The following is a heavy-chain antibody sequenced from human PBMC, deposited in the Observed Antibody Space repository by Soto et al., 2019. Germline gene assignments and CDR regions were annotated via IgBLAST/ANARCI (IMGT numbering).Heavy chain of an antibody. CDR3: ARGGSIVATINENWFDP. V-gene: IGHV3-33*01. D-gene: IGHD5-12*01. J-gene: IGHJ5*02. Sequence: GGSLRLSCAASGFTFSSYGMHWVRQAPGKGLEWVAVIWYDGSNKYYADSVKGRFTISRDNSKNTLYLQMNSLRAEDTAVYYCARGGSIVATINENWFDPWGQGTLVTVSS. CDR1: GFTFSSYG. CDR2: IWYDGSNK.